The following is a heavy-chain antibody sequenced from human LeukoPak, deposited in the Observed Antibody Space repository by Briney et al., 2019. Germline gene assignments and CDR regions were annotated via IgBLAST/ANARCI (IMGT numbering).Heavy chain of an antibody. CDR3: ARAKRSGYVY. Sequence: GGSLRLSCAGSGFTFSSYAMNWVRQAPGKRLEWVSYISSSSDSIYYADSVKGRFTISRDNAENSLYLQMNSLRDEDTAVYYCARAKRSGYVYWGQGTLVTVSS. D-gene: IGHD5-12*01. J-gene: IGHJ4*02. V-gene: IGHV3-48*02. CDR1: GFTFSSYA. CDR2: ISSSSDSI.